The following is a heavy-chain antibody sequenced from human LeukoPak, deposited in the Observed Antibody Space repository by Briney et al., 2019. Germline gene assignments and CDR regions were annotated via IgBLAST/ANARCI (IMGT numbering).Heavy chain of an antibody. CDR3: ARADGEGGYNSDS. D-gene: IGHD5-24*01. Sequence: GGSLRLSCVASGFALSRYSMDWVRQAPGKWLEWVSYIISSSSYIYYPDAVKGRFTNSRDNAKNSLYLQMNSLRAEDTAVYYCARADGEGGYNSDSWGQGALVTVSS. V-gene: IGHV3-21*01. CDR1: GFALSRYS. J-gene: IGHJ5*01. CDR2: IISSSSYI.